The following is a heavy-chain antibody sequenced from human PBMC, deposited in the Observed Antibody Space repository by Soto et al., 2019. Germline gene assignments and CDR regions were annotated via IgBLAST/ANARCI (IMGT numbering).Heavy chain of an antibody. V-gene: IGHV1-8*01. CDR2: MNPNSGKT. Sequence: ASVKVSCKASGYTFTSYDINWVRQATGQGLEWMGWMNPNSGKTGYAQKFQGRVTMTRNTSISTAYMELSSLRSEDTAVYYCARWVGPIAVAGPSYYYYGMDVWGQGTTVTVSS. D-gene: IGHD6-19*01. CDR3: ARWVGPIAVAGPSYYYYGMDV. J-gene: IGHJ6*02. CDR1: GYTFTSYD.